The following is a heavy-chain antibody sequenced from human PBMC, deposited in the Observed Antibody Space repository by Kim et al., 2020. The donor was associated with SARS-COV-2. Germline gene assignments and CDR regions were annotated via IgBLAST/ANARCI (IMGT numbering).Heavy chain of an antibody. CDR3: ARNAIGESLNWFDP. Sequence: SETLSLTCTVSGGSISYSYWSWIRQPPGKGLEWIGYIYYSGSTKYNPSLKSRVTISVDTSKNQFSLRLSSVTAADTAVYYCARNAIGESLNWFDPWGQGTLVTVSS. CDR1: GGSISYSY. J-gene: IGHJ5*02. CDR2: IYYSGST. V-gene: IGHV4-59*08. D-gene: IGHD3-10*01.